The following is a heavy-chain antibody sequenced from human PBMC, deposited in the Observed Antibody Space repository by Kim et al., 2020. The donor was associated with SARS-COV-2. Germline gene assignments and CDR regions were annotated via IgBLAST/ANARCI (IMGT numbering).Heavy chain of an antibody. D-gene: IGHD3-10*01. Sequence: ASVKVSCKASGYTFTSYGISWVRQAPGQGLEWMGWISAYNGNTNYAQKLQGRVTMTTDTSTSTAYMELRSLRSDDTAVYYCASPGYYGSGSYSGGDAFDIWGQGTMVTVSS. CDR1: GYTFTSYG. CDR2: ISAYNGNT. V-gene: IGHV1-18*01. J-gene: IGHJ3*02. CDR3: ASPGYYGSGSYSGGDAFDI.